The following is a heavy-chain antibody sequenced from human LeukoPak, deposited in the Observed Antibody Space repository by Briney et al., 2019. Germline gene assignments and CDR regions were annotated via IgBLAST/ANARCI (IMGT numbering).Heavy chain of an antibody. J-gene: IGHJ4*02. CDR3: ARGGTVTTEIDY. V-gene: IGHV4-59*10. CDR1: GGSFSGYY. Sequence: SETLSLTCAVYGGSFSGYYWSWIRQPAGKGLEWIGRISTSGSTNYNPSLKSRVTMSVDTSKNQFSLKLSSVTAADTAVYYCARGGTVTTEIDYWGQGTLVTVSS. D-gene: IGHD4-11*01. CDR2: ISTSGST.